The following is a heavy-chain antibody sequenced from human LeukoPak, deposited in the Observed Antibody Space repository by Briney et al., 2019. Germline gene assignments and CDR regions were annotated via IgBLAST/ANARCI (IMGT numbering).Heavy chain of an antibody. CDR3: ARDQPDLYDFWSGYPQNWFDP. Sequence: SETLSLTCTVSGGSISSYYWSWIRQPAGKGLEWIGRIYTSGSTNYNPSLKSRVTMSVDTSKNQFSLKLSSVTAADTAVYYCARDQPDLYDFWSGYPQNWFDPWGQGTLVTVSS. CDR1: GGSISSYY. D-gene: IGHD3-3*01. CDR2: IYTSGST. J-gene: IGHJ5*02. V-gene: IGHV4-4*07.